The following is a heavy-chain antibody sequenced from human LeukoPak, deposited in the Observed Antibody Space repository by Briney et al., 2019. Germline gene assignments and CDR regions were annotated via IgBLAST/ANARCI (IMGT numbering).Heavy chain of an antibody. J-gene: IGHJ5*02. CDR2: IFQSGST. V-gene: IGHV4-30-2*01. D-gene: IGHD1-1*01. CDR3: ARVGSDWNDVRYNWFDP. CDR1: GGSISSGDYS. Sequence: SEALSLTCAVSGGSISSGDYSWSWIRQPPGKGLEWIGYIFQSGSTYYNPSLKSRVTISVDRSKNQFSLKLSSVTAADTAVYYCARVGSDWNDVRYNWFDPWGQGTLVTVSS.